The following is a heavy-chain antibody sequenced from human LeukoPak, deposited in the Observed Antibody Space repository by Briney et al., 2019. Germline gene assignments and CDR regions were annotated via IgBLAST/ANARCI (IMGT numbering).Heavy chain of an antibody. V-gene: IGHV1-18*01. J-gene: IGHJ4*02. Sequence: GASVKISCKASGYNFRTYGFSWVRQAPGQGLEWMGWISPYNGNTNYVQKLQGRVTMTTDTSTSTAYMELRSLRSDDTAVYYCARDLSWRWPNSGSNYFDYWGQGTLVTVSS. CDR3: ARDLSWRWPNSGSNYFDY. CDR2: ISPYNGNT. CDR1: GYNFRTYG. D-gene: IGHD4-23*01.